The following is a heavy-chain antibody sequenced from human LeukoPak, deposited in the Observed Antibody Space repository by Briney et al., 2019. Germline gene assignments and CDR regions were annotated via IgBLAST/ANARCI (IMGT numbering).Heavy chain of an antibody. CDR3: ARGIGNGYRLFDY. CDR1: GYTFTTYF. Sequence: ASVRVSYTPSGYTFTTYFMHWVRQAPGQGLKWMGIINPNGGSTRYAQKCQGRVTMTRDTSTSTVFIEMRSLRSEDTAVYYCARGIGNGYRLFDYWGQGTLVTVSS. CDR2: INPNGGST. V-gene: IGHV1-46*01. J-gene: IGHJ4*02. D-gene: IGHD5-24*01.